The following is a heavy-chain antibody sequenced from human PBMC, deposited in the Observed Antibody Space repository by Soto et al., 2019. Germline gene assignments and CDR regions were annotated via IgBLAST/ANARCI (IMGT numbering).Heavy chain of an antibody. V-gene: IGHV1-69*08. Sequence: QVQLVQSGAEVKKPGSSVKVSCKASGGTFSSYTISWVRQAPGQGLEWMGRIIPILGIANYAQKFQGRVTITADKSTSTAYMELSSLRSEVTAVYYCARDRDYYDSSGYPDYWGQGTLVTVSS. D-gene: IGHD3-22*01. CDR2: IIPILGIA. CDR3: ARDRDYYDSSGYPDY. J-gene: IGHJ4*02. CDR1: GGTFSSYT.